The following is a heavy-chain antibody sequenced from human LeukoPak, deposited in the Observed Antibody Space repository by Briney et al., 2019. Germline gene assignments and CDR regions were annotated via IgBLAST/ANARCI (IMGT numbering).Heavy chain of an antibody. CDR1: GFTFSSYW. CDR2: IKQDGSEK. V-gene: IGHV3-7*01. CDR3: ARRQALIAVAARRAFDY. D-gene: IGHD6-19*01. J-gene: IGHJ4*02. Sequence: PGGSLRLSCAASGFTFSSYWMSWVRQAPGKGLEWVANIKQDGSEKYYVDSVKGRFTISRDNAKNSLYLQMNSLRAEDTAVYYCARRQALIAVAARRAFDYWGQGTLVTVSS.